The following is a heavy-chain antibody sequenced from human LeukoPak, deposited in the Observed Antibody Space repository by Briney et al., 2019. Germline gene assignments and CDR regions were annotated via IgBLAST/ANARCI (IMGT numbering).Heavy chain of an antibody. D-gene: IGHD3-22*01. CDR3: ARGDYYDSGGPEDY. Sequence: PGGSLRLSCAASGFTFSSYSMNWVRQAPGKGLEWVSSISTTSSYIYYVDSVKGRFTISRDNAKNSLYPQMNGLRAEDTAVYYCARGDYYDSGGPEDYWGQGTLVTVSS. CDR2: ISTTSSYI. CDR1: GFTFSSYS. J-gene: IGHJ4*02. V-gene: IGHV3-21*01.